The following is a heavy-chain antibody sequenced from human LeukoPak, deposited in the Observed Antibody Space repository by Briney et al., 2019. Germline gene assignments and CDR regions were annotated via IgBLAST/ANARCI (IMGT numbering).Heavy chain of an antibody. CDR3: ARSGGTYGWFEP. CDR2: MSSGSSYT. D-gene: IGHD1-26*01. CDR1: GFSFSEYY. Sequence: GGSLRLSCAASGFSFSEYYMSWIRQAPGKGLEWVSCMSSGSSYTNYTDSVKGRFTISRDNAKRSLYLQMNSLTAEDTAVYYCARSGGTYGWFEPWGQGTLVTVSS. V-gene: IGHV3-11*03. J-gene: IGHJ5*02.